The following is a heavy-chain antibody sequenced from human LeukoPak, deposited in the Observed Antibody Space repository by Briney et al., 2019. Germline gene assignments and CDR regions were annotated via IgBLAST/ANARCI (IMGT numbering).Heavy chain of an antibody. Sequence: PSETLSLTCTVSGGSISSYYWSCIRQPAGEGLEWIGGIYSSGSTNYNPSLKSRVTMSVDTSKNQFSLTLSSVTAADTAVYYCAEYCSGGTCPLRFWGQGTLVTVSS. V-gene: IGHV4-4*07. J-gene: IGHJ4*02. CDR3: AEYCSGGTCPLRF. CDR2: IYSSGST. D-gene: IGHD2-15*01. CDR1: GGSISSYY.